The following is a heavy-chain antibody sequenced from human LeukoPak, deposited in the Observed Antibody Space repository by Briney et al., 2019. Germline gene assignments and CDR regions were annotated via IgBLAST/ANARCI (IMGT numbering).Heavy chain of an antibody. D-gene: IGHD6-13*01. V-gene: IGHV3-15*01. CDR2: IKSKTDGGTT. CDR3: TTDYWYLVY. Sequence: GGPLRLSCAASGFTFSHAWMSWVRQAPGEGLEWVGRIKSKTDGGTTDCTAPVKGRFTISRDDSKNTLYLQMNRLKTEDTAMYYCTTDYWYLVYWGQGTLVTVSS. J-gene: IGHJ4*02. CDR1: GFTFSHAW.